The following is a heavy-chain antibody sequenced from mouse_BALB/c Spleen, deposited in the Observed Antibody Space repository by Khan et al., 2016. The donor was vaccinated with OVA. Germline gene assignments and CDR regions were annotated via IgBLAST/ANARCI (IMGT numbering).Heavy chain of an antibody. J-gene: IGHJ3*01. D-gene: IGHD2-14*01. CDR2: ISPSSGYT. Sequence: VKLLESGTELARPGASVKMSCKASGYTFTTYTMHWVKQRPGQGLEWIGYISPSSGYTNYNQKFKDKSTLTADKSSITAYMQLCSLTSEESAVYYCAREGAYYRSDGWFAYWGQGTLVTVSA. CDR1: GYTFTTYT. CDR3: AREGAYYRSDGWFAY. V-gene: IGHV1-4*01.